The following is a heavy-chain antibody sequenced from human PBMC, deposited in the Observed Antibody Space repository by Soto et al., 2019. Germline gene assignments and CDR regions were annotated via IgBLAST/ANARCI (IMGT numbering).Heavy chain of an antibody. CDR2: IYYSGST. V-gene: IGHV4-30-4*01. CDR3: ARGRQVHYGDYIWKKSSRTYGMDV. CDR1: GGSISSGDYY. J-gene: IGHJ6*02. Sequence: QVQLQESGPGLVKPSQTLSLTCTVSGGSISSGDYYWSWIRQPPGKGLEWIGYIYYSGSTYYNPSLKGRVTISVDTSKNQFSLKLSSVTAADTAVYYCARGRQVHYGDYIWKKSSRTYGMDVWGQGTTVTVSS. D-gene: IGHD4-17*01.